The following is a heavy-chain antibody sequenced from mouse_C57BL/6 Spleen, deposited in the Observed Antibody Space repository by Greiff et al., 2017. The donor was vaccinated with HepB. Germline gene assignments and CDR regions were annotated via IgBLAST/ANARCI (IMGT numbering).Heavy chain of an antibody. D-gene: IGHD2-2*01. V-gene: IGHV5-4*01. CDR1: GFTFSSYA. Sequence: EVQLVESGGGLVKPGGSLKLSCAASGFTFSSYAMSWVRQTPEKRLEWVATISDGGSYTYYPDNVKGRFTISRDNAKNNLYLQMSHLKSEDTAMYYCAREGGGYDVAYWGQGTLVTVSA. CDR2: ISDGGSYT. J-gene: IGHJ3*01. CDR3: AREGGGYDVAY.